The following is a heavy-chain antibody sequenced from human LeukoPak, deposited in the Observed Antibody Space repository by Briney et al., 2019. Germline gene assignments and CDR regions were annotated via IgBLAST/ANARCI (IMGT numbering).Heavy chain of an antibody. D-gene: IGHD3-3*01. CDR3: ARLDFWSGYYGY. J-gene: IGHJ4*02. Sequence: ASVKVSCKASGYTFTSYYMHWVRQAPGQGLEWMGWINPNSGGTNYAQKFQGRVTMTRDTSISTAYMGLSRLRSDDTAVYYCARLDFWSGYYGYWGQGTLVTVSS. V-gene: IGHV1-2*02. CDR2: INPNSGGT. CDR1: GYTFTSYY.